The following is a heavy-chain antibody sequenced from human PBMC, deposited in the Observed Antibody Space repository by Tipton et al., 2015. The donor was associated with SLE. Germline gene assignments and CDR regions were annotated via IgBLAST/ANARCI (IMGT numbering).Heavy chain of an antibody. CDR2: IYYSGST. V-gene: IGHV4-31*03. Sequence: TLSLTCTVSGGSISSSSYYWGWIRQPPGKGLEWIGYIYYSGSTYYNPSLKSRVIISVDTSKNQFSLKLNSVTAADTAVYYCARDRFSDSWYPTRWFDPWGQGTMVTVSS. CDR1: GGSISSSSYY. J-gene: IGHJ3*01. CDR3: ARDRFSDSWYPTRWFDP. D-gene: IGHD6-13*01.